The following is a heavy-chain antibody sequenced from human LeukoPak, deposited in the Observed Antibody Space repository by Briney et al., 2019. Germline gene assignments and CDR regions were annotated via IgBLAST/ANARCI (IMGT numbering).Heavy chain of an antibody. Sequence: GGSLRLSCAASGLAFSAYKMHWVCQAPRKGLVWVSRISTDGYTTDYADFVQGRFTASRDNTKNTWSLEMNSLRAEDTAVYYCVVGGSPGYWGQGTLVTVSS. J-gene: IGHJ4*02. V-gene: IGHV3-74*01. CDR2: ISTDGYTT. CDR1: GLAFSAYK. D-gene: IGHD2-15*01. CDR3: VVGGSPGY.